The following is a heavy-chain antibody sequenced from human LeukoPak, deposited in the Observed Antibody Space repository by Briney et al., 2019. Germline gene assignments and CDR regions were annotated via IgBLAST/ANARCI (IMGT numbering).Heavy chain of an antibody. D-gene: IGHD3-10*01. CDR2: IYYSGST. Sequence: SETLSLTCTVSGGSISSGGYYWSWIRQHPGKGLEWIGYIYYSGSTYYNPSLKSRLTISVDTSKNQFSLNLTSLTAADTATYYCARETNYYGSGTYSAFDYWGQGTLVTVSS. CDR3: ARETNYYGSGTYSAFDY. J-gene: IGHJ4*02. CDR1: GGSISSGGYY. V-gene: IGHV4-31*03.